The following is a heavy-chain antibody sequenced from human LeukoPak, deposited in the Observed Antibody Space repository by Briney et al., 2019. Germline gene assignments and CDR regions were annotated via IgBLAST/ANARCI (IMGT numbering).Heavy chain of an antibody. D-gene: IGHD3-9*01. J-gene: IGHJ3*02. V-gene: IGHV4-59*01. CDR1: GGSISSYY. CDR3: ARVRNDVLTGYYSVGAFDI. Sequence: SETLSLTCSVSGGSISSYYWSWIRQPPGKGLEWMGYIYYSGSNNYNPSLKSRGTISVDTSKNQYSLKLSSVTAADTAVYYCARVRNDVLTGYYSVGAFDIWGQGTMVTVSS. CDR2: IYYSGSN.